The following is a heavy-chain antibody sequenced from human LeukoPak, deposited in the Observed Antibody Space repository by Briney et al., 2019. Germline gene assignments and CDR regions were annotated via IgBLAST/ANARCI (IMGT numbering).Heavy chain of an antibody. CDR2: IKYGGST. J-gene: IGHJ4*02. Sequence: SEILSLTCTVSGVSISSSSYYWNWIRQPPGKGLEWIGNIKYGGSTYYNPSLKSRVTISVDTSKNQFSLKLSSVTAADTAVYYCARVPGLRWELGPFDYWGQGTLVTVSS. D-gene: IGHD4-23*01. V-gene: IGHV4-39*01. CDR1: GVSISSSSYY. CDR3: ARVPGLRWELGPFDY.